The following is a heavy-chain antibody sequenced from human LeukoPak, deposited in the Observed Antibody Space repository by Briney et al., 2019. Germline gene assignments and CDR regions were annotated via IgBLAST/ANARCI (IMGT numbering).Heavy chain of an antibody. CDR2: IYHSGST. V-gene: IGHV4-38-2*02. D-gene: IGHD1-26*01. CDR3: ARDPSVVGTAHFDY. CDR1: GYFIRSGYF. Sequence: ASETLSLTCTVSGYFIRSGYFWGWIRQPPGKGLEWIGSIYHSGSTYYDPSLRSRVTISVDTSKNYFSLKLSSVTAADTAVYYCARDPSVVGTAHFDYWGQGTLVTVSS. J-gene: IGHJ4*02.